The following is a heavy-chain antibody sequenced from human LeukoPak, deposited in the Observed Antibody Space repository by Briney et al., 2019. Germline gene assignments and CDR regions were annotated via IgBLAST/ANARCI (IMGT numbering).Heavy chain of an antibody. D-gene: IGHD2-15*01. Sequence: SETLSLTCTVSGGSISSYYWSWIRQPAGKGLEWIGRIYTSGSTNYNPSPKSRVTMAVDTSKNQFALKLSSVPAADTAVYYCARGLRAGRLFSARYYFDYWGQGTLVTVSS. CDR1: GGSISSYY. CDR3: ARGLRAGRLFSARYYFDY. V-gene: IGHV4-4*07. CDR2: IYTSGST. J-gene: IGHJ4*02.